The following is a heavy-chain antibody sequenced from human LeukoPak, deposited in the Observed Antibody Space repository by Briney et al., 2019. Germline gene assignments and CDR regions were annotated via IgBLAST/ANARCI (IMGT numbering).Heavy chain of an antibody. CDR2: VNGDGSST. Sequence: GGSLRLSCAASGFSFSTQRMHWVRQAPGKGLVWVSRVNGDGSSTNYADSVKGRFAISRDNAKNTPYLQMNSLRAEDTAVYYCARDGIAAVDFDYWGQGILVTVSS. D-gene: IGHD6-13*01. V-gene: IGHV3-74*01. CDR1: GFSFSTQR. J-gene: IGHJ4*02. CDR3: ARDGIAAVDFDY.